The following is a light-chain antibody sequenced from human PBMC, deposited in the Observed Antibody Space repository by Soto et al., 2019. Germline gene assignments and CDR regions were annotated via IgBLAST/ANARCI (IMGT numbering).Light chain of an antibody. Sequence: QSVLTQPPSVSAAPGQKVTISCSGSNSNIGNNYVYWYQQFPGAAPKLLMYENSKRASGIPDRFSGSKSATAATQAITGIQTGDEADYYCGTWDSGLSGFVFGSGTKLTVL. CDR1: NSNIGNNY. CDR2: ENS. J-gene: IGLJ1*01. V-gene: IGLV1-51*02. CDR3: GTWDSGLSGFV.